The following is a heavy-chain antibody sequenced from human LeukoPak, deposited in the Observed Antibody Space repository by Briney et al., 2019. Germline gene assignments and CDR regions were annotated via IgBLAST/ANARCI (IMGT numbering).Heavy chain of an antibody. D-gene: IGHD1-1*01. V-gene: IGHV4-34*01. CDR2: INHSGST. Sequence: SETLSLTCAVYGGSFSGYYWSWIRQPPGKGLEWIGEINHSGSTSYNPSLKSRVTISVDTSKNQFSLKLSSVTAADTAVYYCARGGWNGPTDYWGQGTLVTVSS. CDR3: ARGGWNGPTDY. CDR1: GGSFSGYY. J-gene: IGHJ4*02.